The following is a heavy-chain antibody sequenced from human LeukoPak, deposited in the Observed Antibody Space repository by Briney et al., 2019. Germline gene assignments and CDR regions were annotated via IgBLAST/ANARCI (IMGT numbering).Heavy chain of an antibody. Sequence: GGSLRLSCAASGFTFSSYEMNWVRQAPGKGLEWVSYISSSGSTIYYADSVKGRFTISRDNARNTLYLQMNSLRAEDTAVYYCARWYYYETSGLYYGSFDNWGQGTLVTVSS. J-gene: IGHJ5*02. D-gene: IGHD3-22*01. CDR2: ISSSGSTI. V-gene: IGHV3-48*03. CDR1: GFTFSSYE. CDR3: ARWYYYETSGLYYGSFDN.